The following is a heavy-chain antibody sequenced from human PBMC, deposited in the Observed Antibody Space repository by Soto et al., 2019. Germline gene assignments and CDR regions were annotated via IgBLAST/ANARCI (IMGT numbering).Heavy chain of an antibody. CDR2: IYQSGVT. V-gene: IGHV4-30-2*01. CDR1: GDSYSISTYS. CDR3: AGMPYTSGLRFDP. D-gene: IGHD6-19*01. Sequence: SETLSLTCNMSGDSYSISTYSWSCIRQPPAEALQWIGFIYQSGVTSYNPSLASRVSISLDRSNNQCSLKLKSVTAADTAVYFCAGMPYTSGLRFDPWGPGTLVTVSS. J-gene: IGHJ5*02.